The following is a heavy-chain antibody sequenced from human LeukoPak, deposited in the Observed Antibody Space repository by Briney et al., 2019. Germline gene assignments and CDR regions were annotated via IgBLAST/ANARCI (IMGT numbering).Heavy chain of an antibody. CDR2: IYGGGST. CDR1: GFAVSNNY. CDR3: ARSYGWLPGGM. J-gene: IGHJ4*02. D-gene: IGHD5-12*01. Sequence: GGSLRLSCAAPGFAVSNNYMSWVRQAPGKGLEWVSIIYGGGSTYYADSVNGRFTISRHNSKNTLFLQMNSLRAEDTAVYYCARSYGWLPGGMWGQGTLVTVSS. V-gene: IGHV3-53*01.